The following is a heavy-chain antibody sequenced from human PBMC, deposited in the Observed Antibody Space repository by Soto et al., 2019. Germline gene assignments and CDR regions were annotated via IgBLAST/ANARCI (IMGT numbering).Heavy chain of an antibody. CDR1: GYTFTSYY. CDR2: INPSGGST. V-gene: IGHV1-46*01. Sequence: ASVKGSCKASGYTFTSYYMHWVRQAPGQGLEWMGIINPSGGSTSYAQKFQGRVTMTRDTSTSTVYMELSSLRSEDTAVYYCASETSLLYGDPRYFDYWGQGTLVTVSS. D-gene: IGHD4-17*01. J-gene: IGHJ4*02. CDR3: ASETSLLYGDPRYFDY.